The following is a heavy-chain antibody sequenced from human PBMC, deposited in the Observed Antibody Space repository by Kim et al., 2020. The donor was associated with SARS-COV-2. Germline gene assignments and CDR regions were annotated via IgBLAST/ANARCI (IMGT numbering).Heavy chain of an antibody. J-gene: IGHJ4*02. CDR1: GFTFGDYA. Sequence: GGSLRLSCTASGFTFGDYAMSWFRQDPGKGLEWVGFIRSKAYGGTTEYAASVKGRFTISRDDSKSIAYLQMNSLKTEDTAVYYCTRGALGDWGVFDYWGQGTLVTVSS. CDR2: IRSKAYGGTT. CDR3: TRGALGDWGVFDY. D-gene: IGHD2-21*02. V-gene: IGHV3-49*03.